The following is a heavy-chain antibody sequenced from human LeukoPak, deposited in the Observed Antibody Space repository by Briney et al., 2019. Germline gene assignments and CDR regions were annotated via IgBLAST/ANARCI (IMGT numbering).Heavy chain of an antibody. D-gene: IGHD3-22*01. V-gene: IGHV4-4*02. CDR3: AGLVGRYSSGLYYYYFDY. J-gene: IGHJ4*02. CDR1: GDSINSLDL. Sequence: SETLSLTCTVSGDSINSLDLWSWVRQPPGKGLEWIGEMYLSGTTHSNPSVKSRVTISIDKSKNQFFLNLSSVTTADTAVYYCAGLVGRYSSGLYYYYFDYWGQGTLVTVSS. CDR2: MYLSGTT.